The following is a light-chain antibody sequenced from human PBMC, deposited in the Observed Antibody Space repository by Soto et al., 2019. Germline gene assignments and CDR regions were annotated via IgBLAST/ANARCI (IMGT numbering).Light chain of an antibody. CDR2: AAS. V-gene: IGKV1-33*01. CDR1: QSISSY. J-gene: IGKJ5*01. Sequence: DIQMTQSPSSLSASVGDRVTITCRASQSISSYLNWYQQKPGKALKLLIYAASSLQSGVPSRFSGSGSGTDFTFTISSLQPEDIATYYCQQYDNLPITFGQGTRLEI. CDR3: QQYDNLPIT.